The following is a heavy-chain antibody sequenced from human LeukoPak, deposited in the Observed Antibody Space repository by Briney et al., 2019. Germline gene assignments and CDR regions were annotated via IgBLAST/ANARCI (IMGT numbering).Heavy chain of an antibody. J-gene: IGHJ4*02. V-gene: IGHV3-74*01. Sequence: GGSLRLSCAASGFTFSSYWMHWVRQDPVKGLLWVSRINGDGSSTDYADSEKGRFTISRDNAKNTVYLQMSSLKAEDTAVYYCVRGYSSGYRLDYWGQGTLVTVSS. CDR2: INGDGSST. CDR1: GFTFSSYW. CDR3: VRGYSSGYRLDY. D-gene: IGHD3-22*01.